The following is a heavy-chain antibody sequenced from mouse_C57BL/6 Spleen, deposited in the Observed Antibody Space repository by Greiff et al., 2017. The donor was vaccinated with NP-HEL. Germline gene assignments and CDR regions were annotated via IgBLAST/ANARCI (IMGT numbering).Heavy chain of an antibody. D-gene: IGHD2-5*01. V-gene: IGHV10-3*01. CDR1: GFTFNTYA. CDR2: IRSKSSNYAT. CDR3: VREGTTYSNYDFDY. Sequence: DVKLVESGGGLVQPKGSLKLSCAASGFTFNTYAMHWVRQAPGKGLEWVARIRSKSSNYATYYADSVKDRFTISRDDSQSMLYLQMNNLKTEDTAMYYCVREGTTYSNYDFDYWGQGTTLTVSS. J-gene: IGHJ2*01.